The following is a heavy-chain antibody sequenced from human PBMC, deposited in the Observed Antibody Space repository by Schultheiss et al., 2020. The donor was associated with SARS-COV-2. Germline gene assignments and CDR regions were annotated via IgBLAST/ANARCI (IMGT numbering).Heavy chain of an antibody. Sequence: GGSLRLSCAASGFTFSSYAMHWVRQAPGKGLEWVAVISYDGSNKYYADSVKGRFTISRHNSKNTLYLQMNSLRAEDTAVYYCAREGCSGGSCYSGNDAFDIWGQGTMVTVAS. D-gene: IGHD2-15*01. CDR1: GFTFSSYA. CDR2: ISYDGSNK. J-gene: IGHJ3*02. CDR3: AREGCSGGSCYSGNDAFDI. V-gene: IGHV3-30*01.